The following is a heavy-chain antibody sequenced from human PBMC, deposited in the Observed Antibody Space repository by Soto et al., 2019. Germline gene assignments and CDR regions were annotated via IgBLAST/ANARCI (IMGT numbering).Heavy chain of an antibody. CDR2: IFYSGTT. Sequence: PSETLFLTCTVSGDSISRADYYWCWICKTPGKGLEWIGHIFYSGTTYYNPSLKSRLTISVDTSKNHFSLRLTSVTAADTAVYYCARDLWVEPELYYYGMDVWGQGTTVTVSS. CDR1: GDSISRADYY. CDR3: ARDLWVEPELYYYGMDV. V-gene: IGHV4-30-4*01. D-gene: IGHD1-1*01. J-gene: IGHJ6*02.